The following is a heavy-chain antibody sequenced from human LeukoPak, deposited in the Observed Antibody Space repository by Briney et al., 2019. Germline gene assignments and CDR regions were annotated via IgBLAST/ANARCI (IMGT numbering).Heavy chain of an antibody. D-gene: IGHD3-22*01. CDR2: IYYSGST. V-gene: IGHV4-30-4*08. J-gene: IGHJ4*02. CDR3: ARERRQAYYYDNSGYPFDY. Sequence: LRLSCAASGFTFSSYSMNWIRQPPGKGLEWIGYIYYSGSTNYNPSLRGRVIVSVDVSKNQFSLKLSSVTAADTAVYYCARERRQAYYYDNSGYPFDYWGQGALVTVSS. CDR1: GFTFSSYS.